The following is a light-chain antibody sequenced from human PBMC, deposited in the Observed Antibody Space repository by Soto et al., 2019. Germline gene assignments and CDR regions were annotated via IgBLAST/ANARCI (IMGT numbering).Light chain of an antibody. CDR1: SSDVGGYNY. Sequence: QSALTQPPSASGSPGQSVTISCTGTSSDVGGYNYVSWYQQHAGKAPKLMIYEVAKRPSGVPDRFSGSKSANTASLTVAGLQAEDEAYYYCGSYAGSNIVFGGGTTLTVL. J-gene: IGLJ2*01. CDR2: EVA. CDR3: GSYAGSNIV. V-gene: IGLV2-8*01.